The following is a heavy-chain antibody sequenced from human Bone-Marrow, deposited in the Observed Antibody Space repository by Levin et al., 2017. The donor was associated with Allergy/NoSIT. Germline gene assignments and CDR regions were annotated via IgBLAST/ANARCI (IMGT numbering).Heavy chain of an antibody. CDR3: AKDRYCVGGICPVDY. CDR2: ISGSGDVT. CDR1: GFPFTEYA. D-gene: IGHD2-8*02. Sequence: LSLTCATSGFPFTEYAMNWVRPAPGEGLEWVSHISGSGDVTSYADSVKGRFTVSKDFSKNTLDLQMNSLRAEDTAIYYCAKDRYCVGGICPVDYWGQGTLVTVSS. V-gene: IGHV3-23*01. J-gene: IGHJ4*02.